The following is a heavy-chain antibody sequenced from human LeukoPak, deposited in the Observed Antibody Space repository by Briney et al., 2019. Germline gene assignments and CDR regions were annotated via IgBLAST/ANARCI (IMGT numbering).Heavy chain of an antibody. Sequence: SETLSLTCTVSGGSISSYYWSWIRQPPGKGLEWIAYISDIGSINYNPSLKSRVTISLDTSKSQFSLKLSSVTAADTAVYYCAGHHPRNTVDFWGQGTLVTVSS. CDR1: GGSISSYY. CDR2: ISDIGSI. V-gene: IGHV4-59*08. CDR3: AGHHPRNTVDF. J-gene: IGHJ4*02. D-gene: IGHD2/OR15-2a*01.